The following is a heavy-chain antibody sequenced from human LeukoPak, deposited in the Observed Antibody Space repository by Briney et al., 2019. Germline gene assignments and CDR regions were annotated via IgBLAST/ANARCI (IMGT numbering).Heavy chain of an antibody. CDR1: GFTFSDSY. CDR2: ITTSGSTI. D-gene: IGHD1-1*01. J-gene: IGHJ4*02. CDR3: AREDNSNWNIDN. Sequence: PGGSLRLSCAASGFTFSDSYMTWIRQAPGKGLEWVSYITTSGSTIYADSLKGRFAISRDNAKNSLYLQMNSLRAEDTAVYYCAREDNSNWNIDNWGQGTLVTVFS. V-gene: IGHV3-11*04.